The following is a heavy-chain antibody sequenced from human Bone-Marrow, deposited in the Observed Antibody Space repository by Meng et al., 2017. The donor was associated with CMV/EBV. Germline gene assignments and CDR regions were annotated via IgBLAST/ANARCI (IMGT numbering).Heavy chain of an antibody. CDR1: GASISSGSYY. J-gene: IGHJ6*02. V-gene: IGHV4-39*07. D-gene: IGHD3-10*01. Sequence: SETLSLTCTVSGASISSGSYYWAWIRQPPGKGLEWIGEIYHSGSTNYNPSLKSRVTISVDKSKNQFSLKLSSVTAADTAVYYCARGEKSEITMVRGVIIGLGYYYGMDVWGQGTTVTVSS. CDR2: IYHSGST. CDR3: ARGEKSEITMVRGVIIGLGYYYGMDV.